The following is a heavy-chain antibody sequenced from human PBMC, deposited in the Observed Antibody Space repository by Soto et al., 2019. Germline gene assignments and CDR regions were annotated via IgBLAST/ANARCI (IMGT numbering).Heavy chain of an antibody. CDR1: GYTFTSYG. J-gene: IGHJ4*02. CDR2: ISGYNGKT. V-gene: IGHV1-18*01. CDR3: ASTNYDILTGDYYFDY. D-gene: IGHD3-9*01. Sequence: QVQLVQAGAEVKKPGASVKVSCKASGYTFTSYGISWVRQAPGQGLEWMGWISGYNGKTNYAQKLQGRVTMTTDTSTSTAYMELRSLRSDDTAVYSCASTNYDILTGDYYFDYWGQGTLVTVSS.